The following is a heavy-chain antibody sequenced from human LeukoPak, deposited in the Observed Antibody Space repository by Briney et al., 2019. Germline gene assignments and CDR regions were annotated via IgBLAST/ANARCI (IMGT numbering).Heavy chain of an antibody. CDR3: ARGTFRSSRAYYFDY. D-gene: IGHD2/OR15-2a*01. CDR2: IYTSGST. Sequence: SETLSLTCTVSGGSISSYYWSWIRQPAGKGLEWIGRIYTSGSTNYNPSLKSRVTMSVDTSKNQFSLKLSSVTAADTAVYYCARGTFRSSRAYYFDYWGQGTLVTVSS. V-gene: IGHV4-4*07. CDR1: GGSISSYY. J-gene: IGHJ4*02.